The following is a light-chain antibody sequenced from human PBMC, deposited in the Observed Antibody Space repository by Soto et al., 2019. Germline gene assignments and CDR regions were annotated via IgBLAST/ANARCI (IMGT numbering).Light chain of an antibody. CDR1: QGIIND. CDR2: AAS. Sequence: DIEMAQSPSSLSASVADRFTITGRASQGIINDLGWCQQKPGKAPKRLIYAASSLQSGVPSRFSGSGSGTEFTLPIPRLQPEDFATYHCLQHNSYTWTFGQGTQVDI. CDR3: LQHNSYTWT. V-gene: IGKV1-17*01. J-gene: IGKJ1*01.